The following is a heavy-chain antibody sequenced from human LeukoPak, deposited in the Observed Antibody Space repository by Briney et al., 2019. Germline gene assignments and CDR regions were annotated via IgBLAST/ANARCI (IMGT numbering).Heavy chain of an antibody. CDR3: ARGTTTWYFDL. D-gene: IGHD1-7*01. J-gene: IGHJ2*01. CDR1: GGTFSNYA. Sequence: VASVKVSCKASGGTFSNYAITWVRQAPGQGLEWMGGIIPIFGAANYALKFQGRVTITTDESTTTAYMELSSLRSEDTAVYFCARGTTTWYFDLWGRGTLVTVSS. CDR2: IIPIFGAA. V-gene: IGHV1-69*05.